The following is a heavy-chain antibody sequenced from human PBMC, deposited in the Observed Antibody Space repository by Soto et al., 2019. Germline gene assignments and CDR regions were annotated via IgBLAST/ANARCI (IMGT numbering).Heavy chain of an antibody. V-gene: IGHV3-74*01. Sequence: EVQLVESGGGLVQPGGSLRLSCAASGFAFSNNWMHWVRQAPGKGLEWVSRIKSDGSSTNYADSVKGRFTISRDNAKNTLYLQMSALGADDTAIYYCAIYYYYYYMDVWGKGTTVTVSS. J-gene: IGHJ6*03. CDR2: IKSDGSST. CDR1: GFAFSNNW. CDR3: AIYYYYYYMDV.